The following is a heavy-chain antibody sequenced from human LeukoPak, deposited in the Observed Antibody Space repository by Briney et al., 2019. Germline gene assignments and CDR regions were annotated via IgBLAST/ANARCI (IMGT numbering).Heavy chain of an antibody. D-gene: IGHD3-10*01. V-gene: IGHV3-23*01. CDR2: DGGRGTST. Sequence: GSLKLPLPASGLTFKNYAMSWGRQAPGKGVGLVSADGGRGTSTYYADSVQGRFNISRDNSKTTLYPQMNSISAEDTAIYHRAKVQYVYYGSGSYDMDVWGQGTPVTVSS. CDR1: GLTFKNYA. CDR3: AKVQYVYYGSGSYDMDV. J-gene: IGHJ6*02.